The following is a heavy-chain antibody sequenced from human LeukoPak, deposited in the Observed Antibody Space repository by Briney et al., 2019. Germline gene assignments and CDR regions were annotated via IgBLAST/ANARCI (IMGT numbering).Heavy chain of an antibody. V-gene: IGHV3-74*01. CDR1: GFTFSNYW. CDR3: AKSRSGSANWALQIFDN. Sequence: PGGSLRLSCAASGFTFSNYWMHWVRQAPGKGLVWVSRISSDESITSYADSVKGRFTISRDNSKNSLFVQMNSLRAEDTAVYFCAKSRSGSANWALQIFDNWGQGTLVTVSS. J-gene: IGHJ4*02. CDR2: ISSDESIT. D-gene: IGHD1-1*01.